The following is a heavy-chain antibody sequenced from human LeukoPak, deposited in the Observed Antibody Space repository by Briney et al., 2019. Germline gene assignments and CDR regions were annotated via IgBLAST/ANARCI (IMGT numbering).Heavy chain of an antibody. CDR1: GGTFSSSA. J-gene: IGHJ4*02. CDR3: AREGVWWELRRGFDY. CDR2: IIPIFGTA. Sequence: SVKVSCNASGGTFSSSAISWVRQAPRHGLEWMGGIIPIFGTANYAQKFQGRVTITTDESTSTAYMELSSLRSEDTAVYYCAREGVWWELRRGFDYWGQGTLVTVSS. D-gene: IGHD1-26*01. V-gene: IGHV1-69*05.